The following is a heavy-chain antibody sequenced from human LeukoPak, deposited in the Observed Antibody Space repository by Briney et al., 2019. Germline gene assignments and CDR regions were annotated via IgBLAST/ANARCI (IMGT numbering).Heavy chain of an antibody. CDR3: ARVVGSTGAYYYYMDV. CDR2: INWNGGST. V-gene: IGHV3-20*04. CDR1: GFTFDDYG. Sequence: GESLRLSCAAAGFTFDDYGMSWVRHAPGKGLEWVCGINWNGGSTGYADSVKGRVTISRDNANNSLYLQMNRLRAEDTALYYCARVVGSTGAYYYYMDVWGKGTTVTVSS. D-gene: IGHD1-26*01. J-gene: IGHJ6*03.